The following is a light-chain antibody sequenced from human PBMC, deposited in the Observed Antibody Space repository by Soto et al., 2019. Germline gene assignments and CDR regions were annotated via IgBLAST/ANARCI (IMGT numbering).Light chain of an antibody. CDR3: HQYNSWYT. V-gene: IGKV3-15*01. CDR2: GAS. Sequence: EVVMTQSPATLSVSPGKRATLSCRPIQSVSSNLAWYQQKPGQAPRLLIYGASTRATGIPARFSGSGSGTFFTLTISSLQSEDFALYYCHQYNSWYTFGQGTKLEIK. CDR1: QSVSSN. J-gene: IGKJ2*01.